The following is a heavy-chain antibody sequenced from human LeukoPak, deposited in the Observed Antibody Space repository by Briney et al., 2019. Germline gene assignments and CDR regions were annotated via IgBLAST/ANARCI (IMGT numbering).Heavy chain of an antibody. CDR1: GASMSSNY. J-gene: IGHJ4*02. Sequence: PSETLSLTCNVSGASMSSNYWSWIRQPPGKGLEWIDYIYHSGNSNYSPSLESRVTMSVDESKNQFSLKLSSVIAADTAVYFCVREGEWALPFDYWGQGTLVTVSS. CDR3: VREGEWALPFDY. V-gene: IGHV4-4*09. D-gene: IGHD3-16*01. CDR2: IYHSGNS.